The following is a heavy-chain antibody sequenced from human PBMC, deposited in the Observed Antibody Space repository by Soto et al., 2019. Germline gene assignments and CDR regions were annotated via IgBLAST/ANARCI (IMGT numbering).Heavy chain of an antibody. Sequence: EVHLMESGGGWVQPGRSLRLSCAASGFTFDNYAMHWVRQAPGKGLEWVSGLSWNSGNIGYADSVKGRFTIARDNAKTSLYLEMNSLRAEDTALYYCAKSLKIFGLATTRSGPLDSWGQGALVTVSS. CDR3: AKSLKIFGLATTRSGPLDS. CDR2: LSWNSGNI. CDR1: GFTFDNYA. D-gene: IGHD3-3*01. J-gene: IGHJ4*02. V-gene: IGHV3-9*01.